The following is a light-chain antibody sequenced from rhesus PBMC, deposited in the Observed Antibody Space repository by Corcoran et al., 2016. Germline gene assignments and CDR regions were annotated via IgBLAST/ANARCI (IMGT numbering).Light chain of an antibody. J-gene: IGKJ4*01. CDR2: EVS. V-gene: IGKV2-104*02. Sequence: DIVMTQTPLSLPVTPGEPASMSCRSSQSLLASEDGNTYLDWYLQKPGQSPQLLIYEVSNRASGVPDRFSGSGSDTDFTLQIGRVEAGDIVVYYCIQALDFPPTFGGGTKVEIE. CDR1: QSLLASEDGNTY. CDR3: IQALDFPPT.